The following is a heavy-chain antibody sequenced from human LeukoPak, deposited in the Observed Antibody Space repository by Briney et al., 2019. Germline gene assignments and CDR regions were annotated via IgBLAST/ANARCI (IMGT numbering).Heavy chain of an antibody. CDR2: ISYSGNT. D-gene: IGHD6-19*01. CDR1: GGSIISSDYH. Sequence: SETLSLTCTVSGGSIISSDYHWGRVRQPPGRGLEWIGTISYSGNTDYNPSLRSRVTISVDTSNNQFSLRLGSVTPEDTAVYYCARVIAVAESLWFDPWGQGTLVTVSS. J-gene: IGHJ5*02. CDR3: ARVIAVAESLWFDP. V-gene: IGHV4-39*01.